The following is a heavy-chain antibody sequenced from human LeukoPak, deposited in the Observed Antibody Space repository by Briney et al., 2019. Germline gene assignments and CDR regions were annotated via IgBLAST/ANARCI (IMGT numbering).Heavy chain of an antibody. CDR1: GYTLTGYY. CDR3: ARDPADYCSSTSCYAGVDY. Sequence: ASVKVSCKASGYTLTGYYMHWVRQAPGQGLEWMGWINPNSGGTNYAQKFQGRVTMARDTSISTAYMELSRLRSDDTAVYYCARDPADYCSSTSCYAGVDYWGQGTLVTVSS. D-gene: IGHD2-2*01. V-gene: IGHV1-2*02. CDR2: INPNSGGT. J-gene: IGHJ4*02.